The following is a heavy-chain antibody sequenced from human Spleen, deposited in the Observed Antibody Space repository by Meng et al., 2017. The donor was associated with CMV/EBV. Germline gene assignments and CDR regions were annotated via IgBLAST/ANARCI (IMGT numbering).Heavy chain of an antibody. D-gene: IGHD1-7*01. Sequence: KVYCKASGYNLRDYYMHWVRQAPGQGLEWMGWIDPNSGGTNYSQNFQGRVTMTRDTSINTAYLELSRLRCDDTAVYYCARDITGTSAQWGQGTLVTVSS. CDR1: GYNLRDYY. J-gene: IGHJ4*02. V-gene: IGHV1-2*02. CDR3: ARDITGTSAQ. CDR2: IDPNSGGT.